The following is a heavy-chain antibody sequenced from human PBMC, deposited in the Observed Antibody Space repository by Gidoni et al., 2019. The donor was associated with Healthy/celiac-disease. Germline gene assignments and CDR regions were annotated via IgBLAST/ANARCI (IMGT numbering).Heavy chain of an antibody. V-gene: IGHV3-33*01. CDR1: GFTLSSYG. CDR2: IWYDGSNK. J-gene: IGHJ6*02. CDR3: ARCPDQNYYYYYGMDV. Sequence: QVQLVESGGGVVQPGRSLRLSCAASGFTLSSYGMHWVRQAPGKGLEWVAVIWYDGSNKYYADSVKGRFTISRDNSKNTLYLQMNSLRAEDTAVYYCARCPDQNYYYYYGMDVWGQGTTVTVSS.